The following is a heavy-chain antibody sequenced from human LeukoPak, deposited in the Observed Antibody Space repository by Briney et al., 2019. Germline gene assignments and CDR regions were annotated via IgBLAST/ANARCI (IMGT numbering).Heavy chain of an antibody. Sequence: SETLSLTCAVYGGSFSGYYWSWIRQPPGKGLEWIGEINHSGSTNYNPSLKSRVTISVDTSKNQFSLKLSSLTAADTAVSYCASRCPKYFGAAFDYWGQGTLVTVSS. V-gene: IGHV4-34*01. CDR2: INHSGST. CDR3: ASRCPKYFGAAFDY. J-gene: IGHJ4*02. CDR1: GGSFSGYY. D-gene: IGHD3-9*01.